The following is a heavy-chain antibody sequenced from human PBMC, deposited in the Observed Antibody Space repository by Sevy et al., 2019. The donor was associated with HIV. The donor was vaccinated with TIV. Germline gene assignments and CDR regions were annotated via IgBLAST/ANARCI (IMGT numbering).Heavy chain of an antibody. J-gene: IGHJ6*02. CDR2: ISYDGSNK. D-gene: IGHD3-3*01. V-gene: IGHV3-30*04. Sequence: GGSLRISCAASGFTFSSYAMHWVRQAPGKGLEWVAVISYDGSNKYYADSVKGRFTISRDNSKNTLYLQMNSLRAEDTAVYYCARHIGPYYDFWSGRDYYYAMDVWGQGTTVTVSS. CDR3: ARHIGPYYDFWSGRDYYYAMDV. CDR1: GFTFSSYA.